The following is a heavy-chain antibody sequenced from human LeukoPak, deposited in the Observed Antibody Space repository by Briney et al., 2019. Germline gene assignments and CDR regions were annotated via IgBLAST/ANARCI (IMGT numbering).Heavy chain of an antibody. D-gene: IGHD7-27*01. CDR2: ISSSGSTI. Sequence: GGSLRLSCAASGFTFSSYEMNWVRQAPGKGLEWVSYISSSGSTIYYADSVKGRFTISRDNAKNSLYLQMNSLRAEDTAVYYCARGGHNWGSFRYLEYWGQGTLVTVSS. J-gene: IGHJ4*02. CDR3: ARGGHNWGSFRYLEY. V-gene: IGHV3-48*03. CDR1: GFTFSSYE.